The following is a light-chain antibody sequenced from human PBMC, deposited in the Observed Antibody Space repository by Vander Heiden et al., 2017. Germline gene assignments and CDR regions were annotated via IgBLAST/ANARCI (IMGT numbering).Light chain of an antibody. J-gene: IGKJ1*01. CDR2: AAS. V-gene: IGKV1-39*01. CDR1: QTITSF. Sequence: DTHMTQSPSSLSASVGDRVTITCRASQTITSFLTWYQQKPGKAPKLLIYAASSLESGVPSRFSASGSGTDFTLTISSLQPEDFATYYCQQNYSAPRTFGQGTKVEIK. CDR3: QQNYSAPRT.